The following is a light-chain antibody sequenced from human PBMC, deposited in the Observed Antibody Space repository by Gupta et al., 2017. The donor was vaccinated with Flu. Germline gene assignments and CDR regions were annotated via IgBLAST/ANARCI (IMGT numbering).Light chain of an antibody. Sequence: EIVMTQSPATLSVSTGERDTLACRASQSVSSDLAWYQQKPGQPPRLLIYGASTRATGIPASFSGSGSGTEFTLTISSLQSEDFAVYYCQQYNNWPYSFGQGTKLEIK. J-gene: IGKJ2*03. V-gene: IGKV3-15*01. CDR3: QQYNNWPYS. CDR1: QSVSSD. CDR2: GAS.